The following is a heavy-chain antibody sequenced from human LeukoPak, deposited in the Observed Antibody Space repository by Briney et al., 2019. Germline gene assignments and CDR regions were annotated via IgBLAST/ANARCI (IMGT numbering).Heavy chain of an antibody. CDR1: GFTSDDYA. J-gene: IGHJ4*02. CDR2: ISGDGGST. Sequence: PGGSLRLSCAASGFTSDDYAMHWVRQGPGKGLEWVSLISGDGGSTYYADSVKGRFTISRDNSKNSLYLQMNSLRTEDTALYYCGRGGWFLSYFDYWGQGTLVTVSS. V-gene: IGHV3-43*02. CDR3: GRGGWFLSYFDY. D-gene: IGHD2-15*01.